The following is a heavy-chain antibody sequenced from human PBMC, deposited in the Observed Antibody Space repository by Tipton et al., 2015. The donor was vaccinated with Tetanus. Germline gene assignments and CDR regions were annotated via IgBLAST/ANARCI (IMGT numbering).Heavy chain of an antibody. J-gene: IGHJ6*02. D-gene: IGHD3-22*01. V-gene: IGHV5-51*01. CDR1: GYSFNNYW. CDR3: ARHLRVRSDGSAYYYQDAMDV. Sequence: VQLVQSGAEVKKPGESLKISCKGSGYSFNNYWIGWVRQMPGKGLEWMGMIYPGDSDTKYSPSFQGQVTISADKSPNTAYLQWSSLKASDTAMFYCARHLRVRSDGSAYYYQDAMDVWGQGTTVTVSS. CDR2: IYPGDSDT.